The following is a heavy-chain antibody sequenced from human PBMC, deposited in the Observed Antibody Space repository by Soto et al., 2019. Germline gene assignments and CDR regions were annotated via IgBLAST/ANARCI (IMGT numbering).Heavy chain of an antibody. CDR2: IYYSGST. J-gene: IGHJ4*02. Sequence: TLSLTCTVSGGSXSSGGYYWSWIRQHPGKGLEWIGYIYYSGSTYYNPSLKSRVTISVDTSKNQFSLKLSSVTAADTAVYYCARGSRYFDWLLSFDYWGQGTLVTVSS. D-gene: IGHD3-9*01. CDR1: GGSXSSGGYY. V-gene: IGHV4-31*03. CDR3: ARGSRYFDWLLSFDY.